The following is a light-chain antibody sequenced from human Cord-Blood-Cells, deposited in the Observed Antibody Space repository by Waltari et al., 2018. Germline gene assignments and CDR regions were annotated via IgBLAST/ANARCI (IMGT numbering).Light chain of an antibody. CDR1: SSDVGGYNY. CDR3: CSYAGSYTYV. CDR2: DVS. J-gene: IGLJ1*01. V-gene: IGLV2-11*01. Sequence: QSALTPPRSVSGSPGQSVTISCTGTSSDVGGYNYVYWYQQHPGKAPKLMIYDVSKRPSGVPDRFSGSKSGNTASLTISGLQAEDEADYSCCSYAGSYTYVFGTGTKVTVL.